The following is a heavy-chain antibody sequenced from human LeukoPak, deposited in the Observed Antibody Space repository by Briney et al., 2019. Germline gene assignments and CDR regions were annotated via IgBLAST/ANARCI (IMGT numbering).Heavy chain of an antibody. CDR1: GVTLSNDW. Sequence: KPGGSLRLSCAASGVTLSNDWLTWVRQAPGKGLEWVGRIRSKIDGGTADYIAPVKGRFTISRDDSKNMFYLQMNSLQIEDTAVYYCTSPQSDYWGQGILVTVSS. CDR3: TSPQSDY. J-gene: IGHJ4*02. CDR2: IRSKIDGGTA. V-gene: IGHV3-15*01.